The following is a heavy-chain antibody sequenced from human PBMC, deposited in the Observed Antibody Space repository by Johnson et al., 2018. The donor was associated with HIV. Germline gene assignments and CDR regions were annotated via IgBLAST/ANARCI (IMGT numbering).Heavy chain of an antibody. CDR1: GSSFADYG. CDR2: IHWNGGIT. J-gene: IGHJ3*02. V-gene: IGHV3-20*04. CDR3: ARDLADHYDILTGYYTDAFDI. Sequence: VQLVESGGGVVRPGGSLRLSCAASGSSFADYGLYWVRQAPGKGLEWVSGIHWNGGITGYADSVTGRCTSPRDDSNNTLYLQMNSLRAEDTAVYYCARDLADHYDILTGYYTDAFDIWGQGTMVTVSS. D-gene: IGHD3-9*01.